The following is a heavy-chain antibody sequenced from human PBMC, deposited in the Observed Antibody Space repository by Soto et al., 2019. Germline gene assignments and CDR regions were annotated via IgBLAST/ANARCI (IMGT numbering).Heavy chain of an antibody. J-gene: IGHJ4*02. CDR2: INPRDGSA. CDR1: GYRFIDYY. CDR3: TRPYDILTGSDY. D-gene: IGHD3-9*01. Sequence: ASVKVSCKASGYRFIDYYVFWVRQAPGHGLEWMGRINPRDGSASYAQTFQGRVTMTRDTSTSTIYMELSSLRSEDTALYYCTRPYDILTGSDYWGQGTAVTVSS. V-gene: IGHV1-46*03.